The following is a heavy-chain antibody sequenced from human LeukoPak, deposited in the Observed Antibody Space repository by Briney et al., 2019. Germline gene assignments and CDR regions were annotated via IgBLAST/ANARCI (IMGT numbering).Heavy chain of an antibody. Sequence: GGSLRLSCAASGLTFSNAWMSWVRQAPGKGLEWVSYISSSGSTIYYADSVKGRFTISRDNAKNSLYLQMNSLRAEDTAVYYCARDYKDTALDYWGQGTLVTVSS. D-gene: IGHD5-18*01. J-gene: IGHJ4*02. V-gene: IGHV3-11*04. CDR2: ISSSGSTI. CDR1: GLTFSNAW. CDR3: ARDYKDTALDY.